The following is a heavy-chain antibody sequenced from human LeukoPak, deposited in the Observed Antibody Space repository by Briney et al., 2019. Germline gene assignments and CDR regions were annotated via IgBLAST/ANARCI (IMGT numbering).Heavy chain of an antibody. J-gene: IGHJ4*02. D-gene: IGHD3-10*01. CDR3: ARDLRGSGSYFFVN. V-gene: IGHV3-48*04. CDR1: GFTFSSYS. CDR2: ISSSSSTI. Sequence: GGSLRLSCAASGFTFSSYSMNWVRQAPGKGLEWVSYISSSSSTIYYADSVKGRFTISRDNAKNSLYLQMNSLRAEDTAVYYCARDLRGSGSYFFVNWGQGTLVTVSS.